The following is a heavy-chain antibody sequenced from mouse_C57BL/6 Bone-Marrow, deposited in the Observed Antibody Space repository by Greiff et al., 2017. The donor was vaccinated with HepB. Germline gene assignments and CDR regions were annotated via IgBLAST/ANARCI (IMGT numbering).Heavy chain of an antibody. J-gene: IGHJ3*01. V-gene: IGHV1-54*01. CDR3: ARNWDGFAY. D-gene: IGHD4-1*01. CDR1: GYAFTNYL. CDR2: INPGSGGT. Sequence: VQLQQSGAELVRPGPSVKVSCKASGYAFTNYLIEWVKQRPGQGLEWIGVINPGSGGTNYNEKFKGKATLTADKSSSTAYMQLSSLTSEDSAVYFCARNWDGFAYWGQGTLVTVSA.